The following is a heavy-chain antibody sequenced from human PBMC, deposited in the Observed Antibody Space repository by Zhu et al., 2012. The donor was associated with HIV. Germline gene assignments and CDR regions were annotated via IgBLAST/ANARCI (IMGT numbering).Heavy chain of an antibody. J-gene: IGHJ5*02. D-gene: IGHD6-13*01. CDR1: GGSISSGGYS. V-gene: IGHV4-30-2*01. Sequence: QVQLQESGSGLVKPSQTLSLTCAVSGGSISSGGYSWSWIRQPPGKGLEWIGYIYHSGSTYYNPSLKSRVTISVDRSKNQFSLKLSSVTAADTAVYYCARGLASDAAAGTGGFDPWGQGTLVTVSS. CDR3: ARGLASDAAAGTGGFDP. CDR2: IYHSGST.